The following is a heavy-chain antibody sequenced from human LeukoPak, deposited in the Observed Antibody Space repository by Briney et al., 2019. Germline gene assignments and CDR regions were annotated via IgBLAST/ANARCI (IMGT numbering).Heavy chain of an antibody. CDR1: GGSFSGYY. J-gene: IGHJ4*02. V-gene: IGHV4-34*01. Sequence: SETLSLTCAVYGGSFSGYYWSWIRQPPGKGLEWIGEINHSGSTNYNPSLKSRVTISVDTSKNQFSLKLSSVTAADTAVYYCARGPSNPLDYWGQGTLVTVSS. CDR2: INHSGST. CDR3: ARGPSNPLDY.